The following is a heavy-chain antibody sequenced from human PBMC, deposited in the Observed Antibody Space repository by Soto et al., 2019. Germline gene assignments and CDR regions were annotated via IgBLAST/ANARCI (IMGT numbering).Heavy chain of an antibody. CDR1: GFTFSSYP. V-gene: IGHV3-23*01. CDR2: ISGSAGST. D-gene: IGHD6-19*01. J-gene: IGHJ4*02. CDR3: VRRVYSSQFDS. Sequence: PGGSLRLSCAASGFTFSSYPMNWVRQAPGKGLEWVSTISGSAGSTYYADSVKGRFTVSRDSSRNTLYLEMNSLRAEDTAIYYCVRRVYSSQFDSWGQGTLVTVSS.